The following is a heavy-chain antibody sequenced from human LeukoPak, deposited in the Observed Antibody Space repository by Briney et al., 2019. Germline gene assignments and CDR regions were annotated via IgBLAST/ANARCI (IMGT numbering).Heavy chain of an antibody. J-gene: IGHJ4*02. CDR1: GFTFSSYW. CDR2: INSDGSST. V-gene: IGHV3-74*01. Sequence: GSLRLSCAASGFTFSSYWMHWVRQAPGKGLVWVSRINSDGSSTSYADSVKGRFTISRDNAKNTLYLQMNSLRAEDTAVYYCAKGRGYSYGQIDYWGQGTLVTVSS. D-gene: IGHD5-18*01. CDR3: AKGRGYSYGQIDY.